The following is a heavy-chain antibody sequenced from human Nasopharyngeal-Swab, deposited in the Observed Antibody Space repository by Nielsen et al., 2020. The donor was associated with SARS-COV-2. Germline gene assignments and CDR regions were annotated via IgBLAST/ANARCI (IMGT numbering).Heavy chain of an antibody. D-gene: IGHD3-10*01. CDR2: IIPIFGTA. CDR3: ARDVGFMGGMDV. Sequence: SVKVSCKASGGTFSSYAISWVRQAPGQGLEWMGGIIPIFGTANYAQKFQGRVTITADESTSTAYMELSSLRSEDTAVYYCARDVGFMGGMDVWGQGTTVTVSS. J-gene: IGHJ6*02. V-gene: IGHV1-69*13. CDR1: GGTFSSYA.